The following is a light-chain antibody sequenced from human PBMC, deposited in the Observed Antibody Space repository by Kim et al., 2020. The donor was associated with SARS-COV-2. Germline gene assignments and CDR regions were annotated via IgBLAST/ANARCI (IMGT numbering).Light chain of an antibody. V-gene: IGLV3-9*01. CDR3: QVWDSSPVV. J-gene: IGLJ2*01. CDR2: RDG. CDR1: NIGSKN. Sequence: SVALGQTARITCGRHNIGSKNVRWYQQKPGQAPVLVIYRDGDRPSGIPERFSGSNSGNTATLTISRAQAGDEADYYCQVWDSSPVVFGGGTQLTVL.